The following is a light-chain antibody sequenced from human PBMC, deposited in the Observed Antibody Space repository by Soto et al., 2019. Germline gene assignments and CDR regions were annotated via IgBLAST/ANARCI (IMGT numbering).Light chain of an antibody. CDR2: LGS. CDR3: MQAVQTPRT. CDR1: QSLLHSNGNIY. V-gene: IGKV2-28*01. J-gene: IGKJ1*01. Sequence: DIVLTQSPLSLPVTPGEPASISCRSSQSLLHSNGNIYLDWYLQKPGQSPQLLIYLGSIRASGVPDRFSGSGSGTDFILKITRVEAEDVGVYYCMQAVQTPRTFGQGTKVEIK.